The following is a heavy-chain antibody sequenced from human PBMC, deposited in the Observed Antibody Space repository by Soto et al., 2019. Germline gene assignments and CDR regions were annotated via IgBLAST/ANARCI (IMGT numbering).Heavy chain of an antibody. D-gene: IGHD4-4*01. CDR3: ARCGYDSNYFITYGMDV. CDR2: IIPIFGTA. V-gene: IGHV1-69*13. CDR1: GGTFRSYA. J-gene: IGHJ6*02. Sequence: GASVKVSCKASGGTFRSYARSWVRQAPGQGLEWMGGIIPIFGTANYAQKFQGRVTITADESTSTAYMELSSLRSEDTAVYYCARCGYDSNYFITYGMDVWGQGTTVTVSS.